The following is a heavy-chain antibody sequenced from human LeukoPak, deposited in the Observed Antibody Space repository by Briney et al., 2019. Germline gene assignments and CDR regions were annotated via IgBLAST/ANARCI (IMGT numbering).Heavy chain of an antibody. CDR3: ARDRGWSGFARFDY. CDR2: ISYDGSNK. CDR1: GFTFSSYA. V-gene: IGHV3-30-3*01. Sequence: GRSLRLSCAASGFTFSSYAMHWVRQAPGKGLEWVAVISYDGSNKYYADSVKGRFTISRDNSKNTLYLQMNSLRAEDTAVYYYARDRGWSGFARFDYWGQGTLVTVSS. D-gene: IGHD3-3*01. J-gene: IGHJ4*02.